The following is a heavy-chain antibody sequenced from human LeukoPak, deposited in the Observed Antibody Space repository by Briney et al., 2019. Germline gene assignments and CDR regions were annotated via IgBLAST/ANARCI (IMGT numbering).Heavy chain of an antibody. CDR2: FDPEDGET. CDR1: GYTLTELS. Sequence: ASVKVSCKVSGYTLTELSMHWVRQAPGKGLEWMGGFDPEDGETIYAQKFQGRVTMTEDTSTDTAYMELSSLRSEDTAVYYRATVPSLRLGELSFRFDPWGQGTLVTVSS. CDR3: ATVPSLRLGELSFRFDP. V-gene: IGHV1-24*01. J-gene: IGHJ5*02. D-gene: IGHD3-16*02.